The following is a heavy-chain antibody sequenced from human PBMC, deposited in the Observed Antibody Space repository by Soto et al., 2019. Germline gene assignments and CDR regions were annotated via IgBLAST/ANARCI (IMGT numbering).Heavy chain of an antibody. J-gene: IGHJ4*02. Sequence: ASVKVSCKASGYTFTSYDISWVRQATGQGLEWMGWMNPNSVNTGYAQKFHGRLTMTRNTSISTAYMELSSLRSEDTAVYYCARGRVDFWSGYLDCWGQGTLVTVSS. V-gene: IGHV1-8*01. D-gene: IGHD3-3*01. CDR1: GYTFTSYD. CDR3: ARGRVDFWSGYLDC. CDR2: MNPNSVNT.